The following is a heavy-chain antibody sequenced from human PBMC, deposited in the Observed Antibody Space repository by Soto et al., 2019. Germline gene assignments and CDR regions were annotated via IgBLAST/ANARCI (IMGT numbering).Heavy chain of an antibody. J-gene: IGHJ6*02. CDR2: ISGYNGHT. V-gene: IGHV1-18*01. D-gene: IGHD3-16*01. CDR3: AREGEMPYYYYGLDV. Sequence: QVQLVQSGAEVRKPGASVKVSCKASGYTFTTYGISWVRQAPGQGLEWMGWISGYNGHTKYAQKFQGRVTMTTDTSTSTVYMDRRSLRSDDTAVYYCAREGEMPYYYYGLDVWGQGTTVTVS. CDR1: GYTFTTYG.